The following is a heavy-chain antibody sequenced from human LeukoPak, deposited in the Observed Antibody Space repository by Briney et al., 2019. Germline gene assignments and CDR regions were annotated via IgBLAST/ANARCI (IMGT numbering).Heavy chain of an antibody. CDR1: GLTFSSYD. J-gene: IGHJ3*02. D-gene: IGHD3-22*01. CDR2: ISGNGGHT. V-gene: IGHV3-23*01. CDR3: AKEAVNYYDSSGYFDDAFDI. Sequence: GGSLRLSCEASGLTFSSYDMNWVRQAPGKGLEWVSGISGNGGHTYYTDSVKGRFTISRDNSKNTLYLQMNSLRAEDTAVYYCAKEAVNYYDSSGYFDDAFDIWGQGTMVTVSS.